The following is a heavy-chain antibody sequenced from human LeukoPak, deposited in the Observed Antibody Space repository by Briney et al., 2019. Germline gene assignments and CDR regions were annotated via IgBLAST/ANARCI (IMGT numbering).Heavy chain of an antibody. D-gene: IGHD6-19*01. Sequence: PGGSLRLSCSASGFIFSSYAMHWVRQAPGKGLEYVSAISSNGGSTYYADSVKGRFTISRDNSKNTLYLQMSSLRAEDTAVYYCVKDLPSGGSGWYRFDYWGQGTLVTVSS. CDR3: VKDLPSGGSGWYRFDY. J-gene: IGHJ4*02. CDR1: GFIFSSYA. CDR2: ISSNGGST. V-gene: IGHV3-64D*06.